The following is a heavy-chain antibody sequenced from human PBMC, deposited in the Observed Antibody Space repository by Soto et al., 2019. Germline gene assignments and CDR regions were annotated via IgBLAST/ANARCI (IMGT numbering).Heavy chain of an antibody. CDR2: IYHSGST. V-gene: IGHV4-30-2*01. D-gene: IGHD5-12*01. Sequence: QLQLQESGSGLVKPSQTLSLTCAVSGGSISSGGYSWSWIRQPPGKGLEWIGYIYHSGSTYYNPSVKSRVTISVDRSKNPVSLKLSSVTAADTAVYYCAAGGGLPRYYWGQGTLVTVSS. CDR3: AAGGGLPRYY. CDR1: GGSISSGGYS. J-gene: IGHJ4*02.